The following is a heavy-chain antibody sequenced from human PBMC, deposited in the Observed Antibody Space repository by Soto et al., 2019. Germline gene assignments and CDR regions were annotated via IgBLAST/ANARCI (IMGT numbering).Heavy chain of an antibody. CDR2: IDPSGGST. Sequence: ASVKVSCKASGHTFIGHYMHWVRQAPGQGLEWVGIIDPSGGSTTYAQRFQGRLTLTRDTSTSTVYMELSSLRSEDTAIYYCARDKDAASPIGYYYCGMDVWGQGTTVTVSS. V-gene: IGHV1-46*01. J-gene: IGHJ6*02. CDR3: ARDKDAASPIGYYYCGMDV. D-gene: IGHD2-2*01. CDR1: GHTFIGHY.